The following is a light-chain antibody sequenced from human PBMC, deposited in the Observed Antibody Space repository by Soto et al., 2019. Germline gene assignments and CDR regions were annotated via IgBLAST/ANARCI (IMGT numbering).Light chain of an antibody. Sequence: DIQMTQSPSTLSASVGDRVTITCRASQSISSWLAWYQQKPGKAPNLLIYKASSLESGVPSRFSGSGSGTEFTLTISSLQPDDFATYSCQQYESYSVTFGQGTRLEIK. V-gene: IGKV1-5*03. CDR1: QSISSW. CDR2: KAS. CDR3: QQYESYSVT. J-gene: IGKJ5*01.